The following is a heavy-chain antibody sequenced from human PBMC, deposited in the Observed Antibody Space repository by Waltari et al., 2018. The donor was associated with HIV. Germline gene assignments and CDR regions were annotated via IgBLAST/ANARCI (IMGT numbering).Heavy chain of an antibody. CDR2: ISATGTTI. J-gene: IGHJ6*02. Sequence: EVQLVESGGKLVHPGGSLRLSCLASGFTFSDYTMNWVRPGPGKGLEWVAYISATGTTICYANSVKGRFTVSRDNVENSLYLDMSSLRAEDTGDYYCARCETVVTPFINKYLGLDVWGPGTTVTVSS. D-gene: IGHD2-15*01. CDR1: GFTFSDYT. V-gene: IGHV3-48*01. CDR3: ARCETVVTPFINKYLGLDV.